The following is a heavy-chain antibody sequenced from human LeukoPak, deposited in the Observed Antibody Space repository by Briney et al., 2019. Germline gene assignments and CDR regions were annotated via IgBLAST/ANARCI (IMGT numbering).Heavy chain of an antibody. V-gene: IGHV1-2*02. Sequence: ASVKVSCKASGYTFTGYYMHGVRQAPGQGLEWMGWINPNSDGTNYAQKFQGRVTMTRDTSIITAYMELSRLRTDDTAVYYCARVSMSGSYRRVYYMDVWGKGTTVTVSS. CDR1: GYTFTGYY. D-gene: IGHD1-26*01. J-gene: IGHJ6*03. CDR2: INPNSDGT. CDR3: ARVSMSGSYRRVYYMDV.